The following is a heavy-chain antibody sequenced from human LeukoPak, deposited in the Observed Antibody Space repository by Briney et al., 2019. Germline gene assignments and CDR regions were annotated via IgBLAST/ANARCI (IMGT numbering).Heavy chain of an antibody. Sequence: TGGSLRLSCAASGFILNDYGMHWVRQAPGKGLERVADIWFDKNQHFADSVKGRFAISRDNSKNTVYLQINSLRAEDTAVYYCARDRHCVNGVCHSPPGMDVWGQGTTVTVSS. J-gene: IGHJ6*02. CDR3: ARDRHCVNGVCHSPPGMDV. D-gene: IGHD2-8*01. CDR1: GFILNDYG. CDR2: IWFDKNQ. V-gene: IGHV3-33*01.